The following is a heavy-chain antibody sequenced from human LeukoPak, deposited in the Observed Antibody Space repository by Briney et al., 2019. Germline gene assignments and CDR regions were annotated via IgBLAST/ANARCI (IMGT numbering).Heavy chain of an antibody. D-gene: IGHD2-2*02. CDR2: IYPGDSDT. Sequence: GESLKISCKGSGYSFTSYWIGWVRQMPGKGLEWMGIIYPGDSDTRYSPSFQGQVTISADKSISTAYLQWSSLKASDTAMYYCARRPLGYCSSTSCYTTAPFDYWGQGTLVTVSS. CDR3: ARRPLGYCSSTSCYTTAPFDY. V-gene: IGHV5-51*01. CDR1: GYSFTSYW. J-gene: IGHJ4*02.